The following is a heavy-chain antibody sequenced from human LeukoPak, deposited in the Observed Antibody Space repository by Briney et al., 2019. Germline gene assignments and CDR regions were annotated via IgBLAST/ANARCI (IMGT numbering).Heavy chain of an antibody. D-gene: IGHD6-13*01. V-gene: IGHV3-7*01. CDR3: ARDSIRQQLYYFDY. CDR1: GFTFSSYW. J-gene: IGHJ4*02. CDR2: IKQDGSEK. Sequence: GGSLRLSCAASGFTFSSYWMSWVRQAPGKGLEWVANIKQDGSEKYYVDSVKGRFTISRDNSKNTLYLQMDSLRADDTAVYFCARDSIRQQLYYFDYWGRGTPVTVSS.